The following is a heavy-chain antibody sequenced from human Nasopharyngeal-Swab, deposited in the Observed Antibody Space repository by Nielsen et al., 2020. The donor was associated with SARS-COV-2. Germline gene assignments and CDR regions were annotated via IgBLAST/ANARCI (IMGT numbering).Heavy chain of an antibody. CDR2: TSIRGTT. Sequence: SETLSLTCSVSDDSLRRGGFYWTWIRQPAGRGLEVIGRTSIRGTTNYSPPFKNRVTMSLDTSKKQFFLRLASVSAADTAIYHCARGRPGTYYTYYYGLDVWGQGTTVTVSS. CDR3: ARGRPGTYYTYYYGLDV. CDR1: DDSLRRGGFY. D-gene: IGHD1-26*01. J-gene: IGHJ6*02. V-gene: IGHV4-61*02.